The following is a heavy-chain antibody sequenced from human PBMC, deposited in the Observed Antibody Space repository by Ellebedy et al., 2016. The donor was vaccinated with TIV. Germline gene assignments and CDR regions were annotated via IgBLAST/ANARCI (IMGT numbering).Heavy chain of an antibody. CDR1: GFTFSSYA. J-gene: IGHJ4*02. CDR3: ARDDGLGFDY. V-gene: IGHV3-23*01. D-gene: IGHD3-16*01. Sequence: GESLKISXAASGFTFSSYAMSWVRQAPGKGLEWVSAISGSGGSTYYADSVKGRFTISRDNSKNTLYLQMNSLRAEDTAVYYCARDDGLGFDYWGQGTLVTVSS. CDR2: ISGSGGST.